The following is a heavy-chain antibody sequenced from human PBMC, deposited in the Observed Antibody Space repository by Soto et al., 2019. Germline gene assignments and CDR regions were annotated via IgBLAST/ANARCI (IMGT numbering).Heavy chain of an antibody. J-gene: IGHJ4*02. CDR3: ARDPYPAVAGPLGEFDY. V-gene: IGHV1-18*01. CDR1: GYTFTSYG. D-gene: IGHD6-19*01. CDR2: ISAYNGNT. Sequence: ASVKVSCKASGYTFTSYGISWVRQAPGQGLEWMGWISAYNGNTNYAQKLQGRVTMTTDTSTSTAYMELRSLRSDDTAVYYCARDPYPAVAGPLGEFDYWGQGTLVTVS.